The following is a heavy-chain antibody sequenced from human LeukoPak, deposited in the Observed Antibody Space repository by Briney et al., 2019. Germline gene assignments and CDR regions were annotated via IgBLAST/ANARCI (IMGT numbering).Heavy chain of an antibody. V-gene: IGHV4-39*07. CDR2: IYYSGST. Sequence: SETLSLTCTVSGGSISSSSYYWGWIRQPPGKGLEWIGSIYYSGSTYYNPSLKSRVTIDTSKNQFSLKLSSVTAADTAVYYCARVTYSIFDYWGQGTLVTVSS. J-gene: IGHJ4*02. D-gene: IGHD2-21*01. CDR1: GGSISSSSYY. CDR3: ARVTYSIFDY.